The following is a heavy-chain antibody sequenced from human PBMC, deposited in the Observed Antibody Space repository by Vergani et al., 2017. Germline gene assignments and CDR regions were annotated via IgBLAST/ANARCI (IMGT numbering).Heavy chain of an antibody. CDR1: GGSISSGGYY. V-gene: IGHV4-31*03. D-gene: IGHD1-7*01. J-gene: IGHJ4*02. Sequence: QVQLQESGPGLVKPSQTLSLTCTVSGGSISSGGYYWSWIRQHPGKGLEWIGYIYYSGSTYYNPSLKSRVTISVDTSKNQFSLKLSSVTAPDTAVYYCARAVTGTTLRGYFDYWGQGTLVTVSS. CDR2: IYYSGST. CDR3: ARAVTGTTLRGYFDY.